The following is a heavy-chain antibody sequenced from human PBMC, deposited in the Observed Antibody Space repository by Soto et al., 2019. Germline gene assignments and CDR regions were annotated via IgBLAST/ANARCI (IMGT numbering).Heavy chain of an antibody. J-gene: IGHJ6*02. CDR2: MYNTGST. V-gene: IGHV4-59*01. CDR1: GGSISRYY. CDR3: ARDLWGYCGTDCYPLDV. Sequence: QVQLQESGPGLVKPSETLSLTCTVSGGSISRYYWSWIRQPPGKGLEWIGYMYNTGSTAYNPPFKRRGTISVDTSKNQFPLKLNSVTAADTAVYYCARDLWGYCGTDCYPLDVWGQGTTVTVSS. D-gene: IGHD2-21*02.